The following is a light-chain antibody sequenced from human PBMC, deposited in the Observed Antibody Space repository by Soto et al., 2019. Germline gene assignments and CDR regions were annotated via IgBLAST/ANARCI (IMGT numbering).Light chain of an antibody. CDR2: RNN. CDR1: SSNIGSNY. CDR3: AAWDGSLSVVV. Sequence: QSVLTQPPSASGTPGQRVTISCSGSSSNIGSNYVYWYQQLPGTAPKLLIYRNNQRPSGVPDRFSGYKSGTSASLSISGLRSEDEADYYCAAWDGSLSVVVFGGGTKLTAL. J-gene: IGLJ2*01. V-gene: IGLV1-47*01.